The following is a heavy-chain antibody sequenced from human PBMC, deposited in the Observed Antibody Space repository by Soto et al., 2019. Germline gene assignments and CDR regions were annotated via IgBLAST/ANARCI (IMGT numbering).Heavy chain of an antibody. D-gene: IGHD1-26*01. Sequence: QITLKESGPTLVKPTETLTLTCTFSVFSLSTHGVGVGWIRQPPGKALEWLAIFFWDDDTRYSLSLKSRLTITKDTARNQVVLTLANMEPADTATYYCARSRAAWVNAFDILGQGTMVAFSS. CDR1: VFSLSTHGVG. CDR3: ARSRAAWVNAFDI. V-gene: IGHV2-5*02. J-gene: IGHJ3*02. CDR2: FFWDDDT.